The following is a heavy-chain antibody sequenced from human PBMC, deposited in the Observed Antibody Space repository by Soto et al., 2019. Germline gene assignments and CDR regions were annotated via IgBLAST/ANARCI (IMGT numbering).Heavy chain of an antibody. CDR2: ISGSGGST. V-gene: IGHV3-23*01. CDR3: AKVGGSVAGTDYGMDV. Sequence: EVQLLESGGGLVQPGGSLRLSCAASGFTFSSYAMSWVRQAPGKGLEWVSAISGSGGSTYYADSVKGRFTISRDNSKNTLYLQMNSLRAEDTAVYYCAKVGGSVAGTDYGMDVWGQGTTVTVSS. J-gene: IGHJ6*02. D-gene: IGHD6-19*01. CDR1: GFTFSSYA.